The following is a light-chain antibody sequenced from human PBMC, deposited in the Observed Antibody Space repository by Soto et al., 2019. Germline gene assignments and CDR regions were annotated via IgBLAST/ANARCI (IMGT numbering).Light chain of an antibody. CDR3: QSYDLSLRNYV. J-gene: IGLJ1*01. CDR2: EVS. CDR1: SSDVGGYNY. Sequence: QSALTQPASVSGSPGQSITISCTGTSSDVGGYNYVSWYQQHPGKAPKLMIYEVSNRPSGVSNRFSGSKSGNTASLTISGLQAEDEGDYYCQSYDLSLRNYVFGSGTKVTVL. V-gene: IGLV2-14*01.